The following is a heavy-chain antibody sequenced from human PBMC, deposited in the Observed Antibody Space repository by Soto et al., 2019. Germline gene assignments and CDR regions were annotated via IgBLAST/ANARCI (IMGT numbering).Heavy chain of an antibody. CDR2: ISWDSDTV. D-gene: IGHD2-2*03. Sequence: DVQLVESGGGLVQPGRSLRVSCAASGFSFNEYGMHWVRQVPGKGLEWVSGISWDSDTVAYADSVKGRFTISRDNAKKALYLQMNSLRVEGTALYYCTKVGGYCSSPSCSYFDYLGQGTLVTVSS. CDR1: GFSFNEYG. V-gene: IGHV3-9*01. CDR3: TKVGGYCSSPSCSYFDY. J-gene: IGHJ4*02.